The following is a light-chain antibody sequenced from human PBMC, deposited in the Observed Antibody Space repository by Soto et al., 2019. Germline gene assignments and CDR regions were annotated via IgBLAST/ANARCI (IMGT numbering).Light chain of an antibody. Sequence: QAVLTQPASVSGSPGQSITISCTGTSSDVGGYNYVSWYQQHPGKAPKLMIYEVSNRPSGVSNRFSGSKSGNTASLTISGXXXXXXXXYXCSSYTSSSTLVFGGGTKLTVL. V-gene: IGLV2-14*01. CDR3: SSYTSSSTLV. CDR2: EVS. CDR1: SSDVGGYNY. J-gene: IGLJ2*01.